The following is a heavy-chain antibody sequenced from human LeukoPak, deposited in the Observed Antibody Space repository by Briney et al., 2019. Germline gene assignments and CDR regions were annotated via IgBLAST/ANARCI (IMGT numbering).Heavy chain of an antibody. Sequence: GRSLRLSCAASGFTFSSYAMHWVRQAPGKGLEWVAVIPYDGSNKYYADSVKGRFTISRDNSKNTLYLQMNSLRAEDTAVYYCARESRRYCSSTSCSYLDYWGQGTLVTVSS. J-gene: IGHJ4*02. CDR1: GFTFSSYA. V-gene: IGHV3-30-3*01. CDR3: ARESRRYCSSTSCSYLDY. D-gene: IGHD2-2*01. CDR2: IPYDGSNK.